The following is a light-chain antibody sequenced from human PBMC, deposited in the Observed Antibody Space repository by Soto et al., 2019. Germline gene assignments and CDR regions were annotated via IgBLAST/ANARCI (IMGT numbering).Light chain of an antibody. CDR2: GAS. J-gene: IGKJ1*01. CDR3: QQYTNWPRT. CDR1: QSISAN. Sequence: EIVMTQSPATLSVSPGERVTLSCRASQSISANLAWYQQKPGQAPRLLLYGASTRATGIPGRFSGSGSGTEFTLTIGSLQSDDFATYYCQQYTNWPRTFGQGTKVEIK. V-gene: IGKV3-15*01.